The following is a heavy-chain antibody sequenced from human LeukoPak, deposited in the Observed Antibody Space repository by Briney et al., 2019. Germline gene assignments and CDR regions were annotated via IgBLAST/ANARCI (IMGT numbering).Heavy chain of an antibody. J-gene: IGHJ6*03. Sequence: GGSLRLSCAASGFTFSDYYMSWIRQAPGKGLEWVSYISNSGTTIYYADSVKGRFTISRDNPKNSLYLQMNSLRAEDTAVYYCATLNKGYFLPHYYYSYYMDVWGKGTTVTVSS. CDR2: ISNSGTTI. CDR1: GFTFSDYY. CDR3: ATLNKGYFLPHYYYSYYMDV. V-gene: IGHV3-11*04. D-gene: IGHD3-22*01.